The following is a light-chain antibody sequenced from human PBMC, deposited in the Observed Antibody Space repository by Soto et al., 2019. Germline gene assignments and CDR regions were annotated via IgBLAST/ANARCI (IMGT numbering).Light chain of an antibody. CDR1: QSVLYNANNKNY. Sequence: DIVMTQFPDSLAVSLGERATINCKSSQSVLYNANNKNYLAWYQQKPGQPPKLLIYWASTRESGVPDRFSGSGSGTDFTLTISSLQAEDVAVYYCQQYYSTPRTFGQGTKVGIK. J-gene: IGKJ1*01. CDR2: WAS. V-gene: IGKV4-1*01. CDR3: QQYYSTPRT.